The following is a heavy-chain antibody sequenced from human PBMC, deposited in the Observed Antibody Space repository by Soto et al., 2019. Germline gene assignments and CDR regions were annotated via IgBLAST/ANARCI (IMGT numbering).Heavy chain of an antibody. CDR2: IYYSGST. CDR3: ARGNRDYYDSSGYYFNY. Sequence: PSETLSLTCTVSGGSISSYYWSWIRQPPGKGLEWIGYIYYSGSTNYNPSLKSRVTISVDTSKNQFSLKLSSVTAADTAVYYCARGNRDYYDSSGYYFNYWGQGALVTVSS. D-gene: IGHD3-22*01. J-gene: IGHJ4*02. CDR1: GGSISSYY. V-gene: IGHV4-59*01.